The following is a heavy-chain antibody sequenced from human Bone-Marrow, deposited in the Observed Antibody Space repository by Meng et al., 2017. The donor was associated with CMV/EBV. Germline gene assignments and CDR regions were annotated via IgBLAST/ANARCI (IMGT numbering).Heavy chain of an antibody. J-gene: IGHJ2*01. D-gene: IGHD5-12*01. V-gene: IGHV3-73*01. CDR2: IITNLRTYAT. CDR1: SA. Sequence: SAIHWVRQADGGGLGWVGRIITNLRTYATAYTESVEGRFTISRDDSKNTAYLQMNSLKTEDTAIYYCAKGSIVATILSANHWYSDLWGRGTLVTVSS. CDR3: AKGSIVATILSANHWYSDL.